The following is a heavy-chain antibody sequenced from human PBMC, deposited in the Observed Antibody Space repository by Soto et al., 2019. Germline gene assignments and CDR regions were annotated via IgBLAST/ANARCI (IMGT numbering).Heavy chain of an antibody. Sequence: QVQLVQSGAEVKKPGASVKVSCKASGYIFINYYIHWVRQAPGQGLECIGIINPNGGSTNYAQKFRGRVTLARDTSTSTVYMDLSSLISEDTAMYYCARDLAAGDFWGKGTLVTVSS. CDR2: INPNGGST. CDR3: ARDLAAGDF. V-gene: IGHV1-46*01. J-gene: IGHJ4*02. D-gene: IGHD6-13*01. CDR1: GYIFINYY.